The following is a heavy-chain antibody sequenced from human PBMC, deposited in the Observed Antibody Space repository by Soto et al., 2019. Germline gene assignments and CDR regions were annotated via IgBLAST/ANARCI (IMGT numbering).Heavy chain of an antibody. D-gene: IGHD3-22*01. V-gene: IGHV3-33*01. CDR1: GFTFSSYG. J-gene: IGHJ5*02. CDR2: IWYDGSNK. Sequence: QVQLVESGEGVVQPGRSLRLSCAASGFTFSSYGMHWVRQAPGKGLEWVAVIWYDGSNKYYADSVKGRFTISRDNSKNTLYLQMNSLRAEDTAVYYCARGRDRDWFDPWGQGTLVTVSS. CDR3: ARGRDRDWFDP.